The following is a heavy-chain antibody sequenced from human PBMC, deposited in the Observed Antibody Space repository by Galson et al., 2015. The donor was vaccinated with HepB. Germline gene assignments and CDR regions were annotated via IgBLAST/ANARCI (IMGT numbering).Heavy chain of an antibody. J-gene: IGHJ6*02. CDR2: INPSGGST. D-gene: IGHD2-2*01. CDR3: ARGWGGYQLPEGWDYYYYGMDV. Sequence: SVKVSCKASGYTFTSYYMHWVRQAPGQGLEWMGIINPSGGSTSYAQKFQGRVTMTRDTSTSTVYMELSSLRSEDTAVYYCARGWGGYQLPEGWDYYYYGMDVWGQGTTVTVSS. CDR1: GYTFTSYY. V-gene: IGHV1-46*01.